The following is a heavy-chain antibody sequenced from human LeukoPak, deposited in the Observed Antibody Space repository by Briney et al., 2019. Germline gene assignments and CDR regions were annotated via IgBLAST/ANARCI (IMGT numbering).Heavy chain of an antibody. CDR2: IYYSGST. D-gene: IGHD3-10*01. J-gene: IGHJ3*02. CDR1: GGSISSSSYY. CDR3: ARSGHYYDAFDI. Sequence: SETLSLTCTVSGGSISSSSYYWGWIRQPPGKGLEWIGSIYYSGSTYYNPSLKSRVTISVDTSKNQFSLKLSSVTAADTAVYYCARSGHYYDAFDIWGQGTMVTFSS. V-gene: IGHV4-39*01.